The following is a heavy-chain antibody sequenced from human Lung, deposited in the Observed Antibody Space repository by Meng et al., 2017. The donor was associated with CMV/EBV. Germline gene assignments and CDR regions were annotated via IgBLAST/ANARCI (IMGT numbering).Heavy chain of an antibody. V-gene: IGHV1-18*01. J-gene: IGHJ5*02. CDR1: GYTFTNNG. CDR2: INTNNGNR. Sequence: ASVXVSXKASGYTFTNNGVSWLRQARGQGPEWMGWINTNNGNRNYAQKFQGRVILTTDTSTNTAYMELTSLTSDDTAVYYCARPFTSGWYNWFDPWGQGTLVTVSS. D-gene: IGHD6-19*01. CDR3: ARPFTSGWYNWFDP.